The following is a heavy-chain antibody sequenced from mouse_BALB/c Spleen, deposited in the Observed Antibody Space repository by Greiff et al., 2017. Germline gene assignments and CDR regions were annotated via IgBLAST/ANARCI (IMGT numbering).Heavy chain of an antibody. V-gene: IGHV1-63*02. D-gene: IGHD2-14*01. CDR1: GYTFTNYW. CDR2: IYPGGGYT. CDR3: AGADYYRYDPACFAY. J-gene: IGHJ3*01. Sequence: VQLQESGAELVRPGTSVKISCKASGYTFTNYWLGWVKQRPGQGLEWIGDIYPGGGYTNYNEKFKGKATLTADTSSSTAYMQLSSLTSEDSAVYFCAGADYYRYDPACFAYWGQGTLVTVSA.